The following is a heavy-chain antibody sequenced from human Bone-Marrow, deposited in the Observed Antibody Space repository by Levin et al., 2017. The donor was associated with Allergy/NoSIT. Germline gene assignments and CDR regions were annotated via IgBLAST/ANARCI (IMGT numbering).Heavy chain of an antibody. J-gene: IGHJ5*02. V-gene: IGHV4-61*01. D-gene: IGHD3-10*01. CDR1: GGSVSVSSGTYY. CDR2: IYSSGRT. CDR3: ARGEYYYGSGNWFDP. Sequence: ETLSLTCTVSGGSVSVSSGTYYWNWIRQPPGKGLEWIGYIYSSGRTKYNPSLKSRVTISVDTSKNQFSLKLSSVTAADTAVYFCARGEYYYGSGNWFDPWGQGTLVTVSS.